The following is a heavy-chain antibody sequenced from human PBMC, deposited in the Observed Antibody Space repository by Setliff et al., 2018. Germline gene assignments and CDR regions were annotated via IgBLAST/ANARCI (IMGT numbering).Heavy chain of an antibody. J-gene: IGHJ6*03. D-gene: IGHD6-13*01. CDR1: NGSISSGNYF. CDR3: ARQPYSTTYYYYYYYLDV. Sequence: PSETLSLTCTVSNGSISSGNYFWGWIRQPPGKGLEWMGSIFYTGSTYYSPSLKSRVTMSIDTSKNQSSLNLNSVTAADTAVYYCARQPYSTTYYYYYYYLDVWGKGTTVTVS. CDR2: IFYTGST. V-gene: IGHV4-39*01.